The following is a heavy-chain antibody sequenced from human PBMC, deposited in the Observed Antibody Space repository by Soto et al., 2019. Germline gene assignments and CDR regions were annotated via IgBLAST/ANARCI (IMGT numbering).Heavy chain of an antibody. V-gene: IGHV3-11*03. CDR3: ATGQEMRMADI. CDR1: GFTVSANY. J-gene: IGHJ3*02. D-gene: IGHD2-15*01. Sequence: QVQLLESGGGLVKPGGSLRLSCAASGFTVSANYMAWIRQAPGKGLEWISYISGDSRYTNYADSVKGRFTISRDNAKNSLYLQMNSLRAEDTAVYFCATGQEMRMADIWGQGTMVTVSS. CDR2: ISGDSRYT.